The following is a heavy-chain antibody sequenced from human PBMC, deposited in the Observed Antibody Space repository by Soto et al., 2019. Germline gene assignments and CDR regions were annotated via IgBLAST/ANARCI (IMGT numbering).Heavy chain of an antibody. V-gene: IGHV4-34*01. J-gene: IGHJ6*03. D-gene: IGHD6-19*01. CDR3: ARTTSPSGWHWYYYYMDV. CDR2: INHSGST. Sequence: SETLSLTCAVYGGSFSGYYWSWIRQPPGKGLEWIGEINHSGSTNYNPSLKSRVTISVDTSKNQFSLKLSSVTAADTAVYYCARTTSPSGWHWYYYYMDVWGKGTTLTVSS. CDR1: GGSFSGYY.